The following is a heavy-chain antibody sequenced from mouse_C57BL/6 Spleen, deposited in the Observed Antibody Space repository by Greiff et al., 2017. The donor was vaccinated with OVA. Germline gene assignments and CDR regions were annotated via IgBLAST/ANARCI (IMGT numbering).Heavy chain of an antibody. CDR3: ARTYDGSSYGYFDY. J-gene: IGHJ2*01. V-gene: IGHV1-39*01. CDR1: GYSFTDYN. Sequence: VQLQQSGPELVKPGASVKISCKASGYSFTDYNMNWVKQSNGQSLEWIGVINPNYGTTSYNQKFKGKATLTVDQSSSTAYMQLNSLTSEDSAVYYGARTYDGSSYGYFDYWGQGTTLTVSS. D-gene: IGHD1-1*01. CDR2: INPNYGTT.